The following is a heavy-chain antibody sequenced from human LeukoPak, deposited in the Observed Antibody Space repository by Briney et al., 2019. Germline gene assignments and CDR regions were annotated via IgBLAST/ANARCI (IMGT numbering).Heavy chain of an antibody. CDR1: GGSISSGDYY. V-gene: IGHV4-30-4*08. Sequence: SQTLSLTCTVSGGSISSGDYYWSWIRQPPGKGLEWIGYIYYSGSTYYNPSLKSRVTISVDTSKNQFSLKLSSVTAADTAVYYCARVYCTGGSCFAGWFDSWGQGTLVTVSS. D-gene: IGHD2-8*02. CDR2: IYYSGST. J-gene: IGHJ5*01. CDR3: ARVYCTGGSCFAGWFDS.